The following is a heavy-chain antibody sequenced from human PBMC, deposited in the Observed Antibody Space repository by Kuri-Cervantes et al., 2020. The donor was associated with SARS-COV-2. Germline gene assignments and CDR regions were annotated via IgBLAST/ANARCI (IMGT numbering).Heavy chain of an antibody. D-gene: IGHD5-18*01. V-gene: IGHV3-74*01. CDR2: IESDGSST. CDR3: AKRLDTAMPLGAFDI. J-gene: IGHJ3*02. CDR1: GFTFSRYS. Sequence: GESLKISCAASGFTFSRYSMHWVRQAPGKGLVWVSRIESDGSSTTYADSVKGRFTISRDNAKNTLYLQMNSLRAEDTAVYYCAKRLDTAMPLGAFDIWGQGTMVTVSS.